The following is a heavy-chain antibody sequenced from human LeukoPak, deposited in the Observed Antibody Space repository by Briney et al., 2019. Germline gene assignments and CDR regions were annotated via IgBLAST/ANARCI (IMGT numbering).Heavy chain of an antibody. D-gene: IGHD6-19*01. J-gene: IGHJ4*02. CDR2: IYYSGST. CDR1: GGSISSSSYY. V-gene: IGHV4-39*02. CDR3: ARESSSGWYLYFDY. Sequence: PSETLSLTCTVSGGSISSSSYYWGWIRHPPGKGLEWIGSIYYSGSTYYNPSLKSRVTISVDTSKNQFSLKLSSVTAADTAVYYCARESSSGWYLYFDYWGQGTLVTVSS.